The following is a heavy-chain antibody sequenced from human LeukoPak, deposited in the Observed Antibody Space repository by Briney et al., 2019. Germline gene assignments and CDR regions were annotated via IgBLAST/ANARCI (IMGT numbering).Heavy chain of an antibody. CDR1: GYSISSGYY. Sequence: SETLSLTCAVSGYSISSGYYWGWIRQPPGKGLEWIGSIYHSGSTYYNPSLKSRVTISVDTSKNQFSLKLSSVTAADTAVYYCARQLYEIDIWGQGTMVTVCS. D-gene: IGHD2-2*02. CDR3: ARQLYEIDI. J-gene: IGHJ3*02. V-gene: IGHV4-38-2*01. CDR2: IYHSGST.